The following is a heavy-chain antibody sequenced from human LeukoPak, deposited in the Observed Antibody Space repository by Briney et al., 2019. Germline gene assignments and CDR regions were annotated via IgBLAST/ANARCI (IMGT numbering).Heavy chain of an antibody. CDR3: ARRDFYSGSYYFDY. V-gene: IGHV5-51*01. D-gene: IGHD1-26*01. CDR2: IYPSDSDT. CDR1: GYSFTSYC. J-gene: IGHJ4*02. Sequence: GESLKISCKGSGYSFTSYCIGWVRQMPGKGLEWMGIIYPSDSDTRYSPSFQGQVTISADKSISTAYLQWSSLKASDTAMYYCARRDFYSGSYYFDYWGQGTLVTVSS.